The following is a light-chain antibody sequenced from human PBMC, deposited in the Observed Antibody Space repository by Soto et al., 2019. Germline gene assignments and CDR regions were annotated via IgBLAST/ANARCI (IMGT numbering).Light chain of an antibody. Sequence: EIVMTQSPVTLSVSPGERATLSCRASQSVSSNLAWYQQKPGQAPRLLIYGASTRATGIPARFSGSGSGTDFTLTIGTLEPEDFAVYYCQQRSNWPITFGQGTRLEIK. CDR2: GAS. J-gene: IGKJ5*01. V-gene: IGKV3-15*01. CDR1: QSVSSN. CDR3: QQRSNWPIT.